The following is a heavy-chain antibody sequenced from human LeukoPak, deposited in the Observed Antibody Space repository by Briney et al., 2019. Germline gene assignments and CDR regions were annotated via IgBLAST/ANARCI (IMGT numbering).Heavy chain of an antibody. CDR1: GYTFTDYY. CDR2: INPNSGGT. Sequence: ASVTVSCKASGYTFTDYYMHWVRQAPGQGLEWMGWINPNSGGTNYAQKFQGRVTMTRDTSISTAYMELSRLRSDDTAVYYCARDPRIAAAGDFDYWGQGTLVTVSS. V-gene: IGHV1-2*02. J-gene: IGHJ4*02. D-gene: IGHD6-13*01. CDR3: ARDPRIAAAGDFDY.